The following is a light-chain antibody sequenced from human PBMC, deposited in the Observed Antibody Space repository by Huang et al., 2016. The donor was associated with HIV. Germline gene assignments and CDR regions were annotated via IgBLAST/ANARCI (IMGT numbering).Light chain of an antibody. V-gene: IGKV3-11*01. CDR1: QSVSSY. CDR3: QQRSNWPIT. J-gene: IGKJ5*01. CDR2: AAS. Sequence: EIVLTQSPATLSLSPGERATLSCRASQSVSSYLAWYQQKPVQAPRLLIYAASNRATGIPARFSGSGSGTDFTLTISSLETEDFAVYYCQQRSNWPITFGQGTRLEIK.